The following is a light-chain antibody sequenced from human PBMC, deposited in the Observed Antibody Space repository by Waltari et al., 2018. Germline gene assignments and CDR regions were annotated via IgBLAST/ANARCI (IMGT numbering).Light chain of an antibody. CDR3: CLYASSYTPFFV. CDR1: SSDIGGSNY. CDR2: NAN. Sequence: QSALTQPASVSGSPGQSITIPCIGTSSDIGGSNYVSRSQQPPGKAPKVMIYNANTRPSGVSDRFSGSKSGNTASLTISGLQAEDEADYFCCLYASSYTPFFVFGTGTKLTVL. V-gene: IGLV2-14*03. J-gene: IGLJ1*01.